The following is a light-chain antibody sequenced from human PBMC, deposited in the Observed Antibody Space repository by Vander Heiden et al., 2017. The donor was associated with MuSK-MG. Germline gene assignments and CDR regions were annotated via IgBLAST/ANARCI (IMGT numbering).Light chain of an antibody. CDR1: RSDICGYND. Sequence: QSALTQPASVSGPAGQSITISCTGTRSDICGYNDGSWYQQHPGKAPKLMIYDVSNRPSGVSNRFSGSKSGNTASLTISGLQAEDEADYYCSSYTSSSTLVFGGGTKLTVL. CDR3: SSYTSSSTLV. V-gene: IGLV2-14*03. CDR2: DVS. J-gene: IGLJ2*01.